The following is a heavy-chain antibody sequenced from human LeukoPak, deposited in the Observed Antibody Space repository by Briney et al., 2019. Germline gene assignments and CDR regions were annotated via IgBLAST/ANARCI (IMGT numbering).Heavy chain of an antibody. CDR3: SRESGAFCPFGY. V-gene: IGHV4-4*02. Sequence: SETLSLTCGVSGGSISGTNWWSWVRQPPGQGLEWIGEISLTGETNYNPSLNGRVTMSLDKSRNQLSLNLTSVTAADTAIYYCSRESGAFCPFGYWGQGTLVIVSS. CDR2: ISLTGET. J-gene: IGHJ4*02. D-gene: IGHD1-26*01. CDR1: GGSISGTNW.